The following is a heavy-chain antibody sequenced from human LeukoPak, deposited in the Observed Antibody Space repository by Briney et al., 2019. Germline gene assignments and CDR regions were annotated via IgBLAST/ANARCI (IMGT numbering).Heavy chain of an antibody. V-gene: IGHV4-38-2*02. Sequence: SETLSLTCSVSGYSISSGNYWGWIRLPPGKGLQWIGSIYHSGSTHYNPSLKSRVTISVDTSKNQFSLKLSSVTAADTAVYYCAKGYCRGNSCYDDRGAFDYWGQGTLVTVSS. CDR3: AKGYCRGNSCYDDRGAFDY. CDR1: GYSISSGNY. CDR2: IYHSGST. D-gene: IGHD2-2*01. J-gene: IGHJ4*02.